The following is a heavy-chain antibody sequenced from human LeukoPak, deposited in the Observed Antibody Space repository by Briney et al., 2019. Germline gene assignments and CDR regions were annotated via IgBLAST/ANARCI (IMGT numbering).Heavy chain of an antibody. CDR1: GFTFSSYA. D-gene: IGHD3-22*01. Sequence: HPGGSLRLSCAASGFTFSSYAMSWVRQAPGKGLEWVSAISGSGGSTYYADSVKGRFTISRDNSENTLYLQMNSLRAEDTAVYYCAKDLAIYDSIYFDYWGQGTLVTVSS. J-gene: IGHJ4*02. CDR3: AKDLAIYDSIYFDY. CDR2: ISGSGGST. V-gene: IGHV3-23*01.